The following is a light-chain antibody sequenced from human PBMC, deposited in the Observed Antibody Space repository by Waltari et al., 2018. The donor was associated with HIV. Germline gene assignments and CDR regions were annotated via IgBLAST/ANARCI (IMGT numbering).Light chain of an antibody. CDR3: MQPTEFPRPWT. CDR1: QSLVHTDGNTY. J-gene: IGKJ1*01. Sequence: DIVLTQTPLSSRVTLGQPASISCRSTQSLVHTDGNTYLSWLQQRPGQPPRLLIYKTSKRVSGVPDRFSGSGAGTDFTLKISRVEADDVGVYYCMQPTEFPRPWTFGQGTKVEIK. CDR2: KTS. V-gene: IGKV2-24*01.